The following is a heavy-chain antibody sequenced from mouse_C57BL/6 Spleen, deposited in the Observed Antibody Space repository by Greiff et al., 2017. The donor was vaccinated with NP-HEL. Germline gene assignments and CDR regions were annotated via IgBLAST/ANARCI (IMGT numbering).Heavy chain of an antibody. D-gene: IGHD1-3*01. Sequence: VQLQQPGAELVRPGTSVKLSCKASGYTFTSYWMHWVKQRPGQGLEWIGVIDPSDSYTNYNQKFKGKATLTVDTSSSTAYMQLSSLTSEDSAVYYCARSKNCFDYWGQGTTLTVAS. CDR2: IDPSDSYT. V-gene: IGHV1-59*01. J-gene: IGHJ2*01. CDR3: ARSKNCFDY. CDR1: GYTFTSYW.